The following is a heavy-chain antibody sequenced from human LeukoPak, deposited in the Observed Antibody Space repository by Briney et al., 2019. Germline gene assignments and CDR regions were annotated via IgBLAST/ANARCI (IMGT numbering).Heavy chain of an antibody. D-gene: IGHD3-10*01. J-gene: IGHJ6*02. CDR2: IYYSGST. CDR3: ARDRITMVRARSFYGMDV. CDR1: GGSISSGGYY. V-gene: IGHV4-31*03. Sequence: SETLSLTCTVSGGSISSGGYYWSWLRQHPGKGLVWFGYIYYSGSTYYNPSLKSRVTISVDTFKNQFSLKLSSVTAADTAVYYCARDRITMVRARSFYGMDVWGQGTTVTVSS.